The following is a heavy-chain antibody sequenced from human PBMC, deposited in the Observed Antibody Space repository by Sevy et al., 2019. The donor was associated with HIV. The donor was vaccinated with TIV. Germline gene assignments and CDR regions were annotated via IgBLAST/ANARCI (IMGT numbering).Heavy chain of an antibody. CDR2: IYYSGST. Sequence: SETLSLTCTVSGGSISIYYWSWIRQPPGKGLEWIGYIYYSGSTNYNPSLKSRVTMSVDTSKNQFSLKLRYVTAADTAVYYCARGNMVREDSKYLQDWGQGALVTVSS. CDR3: ARGNMVREDSKYLQD. J-gene: IGHJ1*01. V-gene: IGHV4-59*13. CDR1: GGSISIYY. D-gene: IGHD3-10*01.